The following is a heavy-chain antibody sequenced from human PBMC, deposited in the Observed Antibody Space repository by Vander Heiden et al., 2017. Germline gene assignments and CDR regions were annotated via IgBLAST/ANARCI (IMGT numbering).Heavy chain of an antibody. D-gene: IGHD3-9*01. J-gene: IGHJ3*02. V-gene: IGHV3-23*01. Sequence: EVQLLESGGGLVQPGGSLRLSCAASGFPFSSYAMSWVRQAPGKGLEWVSAISGSGGSTYYADSVKGRFTISRDNSKNTLYLQMNSLRAEDTAVYYCARTDYDILTGYTDAFDIWGQGTMVTVSS. CDR1: GFPFSSYA. CDR2: ISGSGGST. CDR3: ARTDYDILTGYTDAFDI.